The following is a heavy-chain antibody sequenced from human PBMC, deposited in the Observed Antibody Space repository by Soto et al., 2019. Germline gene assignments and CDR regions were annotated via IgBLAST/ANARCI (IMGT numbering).Heavy chain of an antibody. Sequence: PSETLSLTCTVSGGSISSGDYYWSWIRQPPGKGLEWIGYIYYSGSTYYNPSLKSRVTISVDTSKNQFSLKLSSVTAADTAVYYCARVWKSGWSPVWGQGTTVTVSS. D-gene: IGHD1-1*01. V-gene: IGHV4-30-4*01. CDR1: GGSISSGDYY. CDR2: IYYSGST. J-gene: IGHJ6*02. CDR3: ARVWKSGWSPV.